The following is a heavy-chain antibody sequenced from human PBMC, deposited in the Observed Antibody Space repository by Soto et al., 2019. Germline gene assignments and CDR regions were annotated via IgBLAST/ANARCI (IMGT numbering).Heavy chain of an antibody. J-gene: IGHJ6*02. CDR3: ARDRYYFDISGYYYGNYYGMDV. V-gene: IGHV3-30*14. CDR2: MSYDGGNK. D-gene: IGHD3-22*01. Sequence: HPGGSLRLSCAASGFSFSRYPMHWVRQAPGKALERVAVMSYDGGNKYYADSVKGRFTISRDNSKSTLYLQMNSLRAEDTAVYYCARDRYYFDISGYYYGNYYGMDVWGQGTTFTVSS. CDR1: GFSFSRYP.